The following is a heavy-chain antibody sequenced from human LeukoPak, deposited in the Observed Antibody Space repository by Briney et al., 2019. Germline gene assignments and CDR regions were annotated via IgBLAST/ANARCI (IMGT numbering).Heavy chain of an antibody. Sequence: GGSLRLSCAASGFTFKNAWMNWVRQAPGKGLEWVGCIRSKTEGGTIEYAASVKGRFTISRDDSKNTLYLQMNSLKTEDTAVYYCTTEGFNFWSGYNGMDVWGQGTTVTVSS. J-gene: IGHJ6*02. D-gene: IGHD3-3*01. CDR1: GFTFKNAW. CDR3: TTEGFNFWSGYNGMDV. CDR2: IRSKTEGGTI. V-gene: IGHV3-15*07.